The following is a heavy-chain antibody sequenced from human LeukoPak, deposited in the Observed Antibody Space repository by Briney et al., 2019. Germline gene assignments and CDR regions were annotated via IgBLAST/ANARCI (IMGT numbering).Heavy chain of an antibody. V-gene: IGHV1-69*04. CDR3: ARALEDYGDANYYYGMDV. J-gene: IGHJ6*02. CDR2: IIPILGIA. D-gene: IGHD4-17*01. Sequence: SVKVSCKASGGTFSSYAISWVRQAPGQGLEWMGRIIPILGIANYAQKFQGRVTITADKSTSTVYMELSSLRSEDTAVYYCARALEDYGDANYYYGMDVWGQGTTVTVSS. CDR1: GGTFSSYA.